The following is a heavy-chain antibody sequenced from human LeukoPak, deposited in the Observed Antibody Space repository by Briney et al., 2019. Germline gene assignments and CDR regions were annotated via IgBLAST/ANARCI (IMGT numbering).Heavy chain of an antibody. J-gene: IGHJ5*02. CDR2: IYTSGST. V-gene: IGHV4-4*07. Sequence: SETLSLTCTVSGGSISSYYWSWTRQPAGKGLEWIGRIYTSGSTNYNPSLKSRVTMSVDTSKNQFSLKLSSVTAADTAVYYCARAGAGSSWYFNWFDPWGQGTLVTVSS. D-gene: IGHD6-13*01. CDR3: ARAGAGSSWYFNWFDP. CDR1: GGSISSYY.